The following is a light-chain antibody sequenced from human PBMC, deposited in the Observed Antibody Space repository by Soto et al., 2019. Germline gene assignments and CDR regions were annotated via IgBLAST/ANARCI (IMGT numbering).Light chain of an antibody. CDR3: SSFASTHTYV. J-gene: IGLJ1*01. CDR1: SSDVAFYNH. CDR2: EVN. V-gene: IGLV2-14*01. Sequence: QSALTQPASVSGSPGQSITISCTGTSSDVAFYNHVSWYQQHPGKAPKLLIYEVNNRPSGVSHRFSGSKSGNTASLTISGPQAEDEADYYCSSFASTHTYVFGTGTKVTVL.